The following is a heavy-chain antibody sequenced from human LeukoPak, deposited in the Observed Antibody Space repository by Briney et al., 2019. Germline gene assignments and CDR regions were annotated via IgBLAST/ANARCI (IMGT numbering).Heavy chain of an antibody. V-gene: IGHV4-39*01. Sequence: PSETLSLNCTVSGRSIISSSYYWGWIRQPPGKGLEWIGSIYYSGSTYYNPSLKSRVTISVDTSKHQCSLELSFLTDAPPDVYSCARWADFWGKGTLVTVSS. J-gene: IGHJ4*02. CDR3: ARWADF. CDR1: GRSIISSSYY. CDR2: IYYSGST.